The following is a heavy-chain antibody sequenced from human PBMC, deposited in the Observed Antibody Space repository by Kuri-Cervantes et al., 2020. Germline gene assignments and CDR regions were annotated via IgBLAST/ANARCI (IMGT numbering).Heavy chain of an antibody. J-gene: IGHJ5*01. CDR3: AKDDLQWWFDS. D-gene: IGHD2-8*01. CDR2: ISWNSGSI. Sequence: GGSLRLSCAASGFTFDDYAMHWVRQAPGKGLEWVSGISWNSGSIGYADSVTGRFTISRDNSKNTLYLQMSSLRSEDTAVYYCAKDDLQWWFDSWGQGTLVTVSS. V-gene: IGHV3-9*01. CDR1: GFTFDDYA.